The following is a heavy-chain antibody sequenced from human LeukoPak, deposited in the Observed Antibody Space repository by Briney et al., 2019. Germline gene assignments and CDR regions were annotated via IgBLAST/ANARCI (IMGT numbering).Heavy chain of an antibody. CDR2: TNPNSGGT. V-gene: IGHV1-2*02. J-gene: IGHJ3*02. Sequence: ASVKVSCKASGYTFTGYYMHWVRQAPGQGLEWMGWTNPNSGGTNYAQKFQGRVTMTRDTSISTAYMELSRLRSDDTAVYYCARLATLPDAFDIWGQGTMVTVSS. CDR1: GYTFTGYY. CDR3: ARLATLPDAFDI. D-gene: IGHD1-26*01.